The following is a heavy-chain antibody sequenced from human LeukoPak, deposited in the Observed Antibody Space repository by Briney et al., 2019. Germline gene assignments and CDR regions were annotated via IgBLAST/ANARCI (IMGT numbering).Heavy chain of an antibody. Sequence: GGSLRLSCAASGFTFSSYSMNWVRQAPGKGLEWVSSISSSSSYIYYADSVKGRFTISRDNAKNSLYLQMNSLRAEDTAVYYCARAGCSGGSCYESWGQGTMVTVSS. CDR2: ISSSSSYI. V-gene: IGHV3-21*01. J-gene: IGHJ3*01. CDR1: GFTFSSYS. D-gene: IGHD2-15*01. CDR3: ARAGCSGGSCYES.